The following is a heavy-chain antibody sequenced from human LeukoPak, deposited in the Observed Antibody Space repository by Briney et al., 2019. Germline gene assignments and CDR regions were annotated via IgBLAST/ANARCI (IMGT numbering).Heavy chain of an antibody. D-gene: IGHD3-9*01. Sequence: SGTLSLTCTVSGGSISSYYWSWIRQPPGKGLEWIAYIYYSGTTNYNPSLKSRATISVDTSRTQFSLKMTSVTAADTAVYYCARGNPTGYLIDYWGQGTLVTVSS. CDR2: IYYSGTT. J-gene: IGHJ4*02. CDR1: GGSISSYY. CDR3: ARGNPTGYLIDY. V-gene: IGHV4-59*01.